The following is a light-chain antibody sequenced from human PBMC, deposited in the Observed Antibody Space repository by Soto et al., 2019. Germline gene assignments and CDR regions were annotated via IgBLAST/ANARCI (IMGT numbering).Light chain of an antibody. Sequence: QSSFAQPASVSVSPGQSIAISCTGTRSDIDGYNYVSWYQQHPGTAPKLMVYDVSNRPSGVSDRFSGSKSGNTASLTISGLQAEDEADYYCSSYTSSSTYLFGTGTKVTVL. V-gene: IGLV2-14*03. CDR2: DVS. CDR3: SSYTSSSTYL. CDR1: RSDIDGYNY. J-gene: IGLJ1*01.